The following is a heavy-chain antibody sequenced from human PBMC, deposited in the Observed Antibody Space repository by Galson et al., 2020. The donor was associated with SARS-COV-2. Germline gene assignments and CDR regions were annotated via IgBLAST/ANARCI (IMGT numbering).Heavy chain of an antibody. CDR3: ARGPHWSSSFFGERNWCDP. CDR2: INHSGST. D-gene: IGHD6-6*01. V-gene: IGHV4-34*01. CDR1: GGSFSGYY. J-gene: IGHJ5*02. Sequence: SETLSLTCAVYGGSFSGYYWSWIRQPLGKGLEWIGEINHSGSTNYNPSLKSRVTISVDTSKNQFSLKLSSVTAADTAVYYCARGPHWSSSFFGERNWCDPWGQGTLVTVSS.